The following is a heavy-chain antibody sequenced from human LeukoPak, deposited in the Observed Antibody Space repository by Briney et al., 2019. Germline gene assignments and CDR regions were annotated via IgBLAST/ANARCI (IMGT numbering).Heavy chain of an antibody. V-gene: IGHV3-23*01. CDR1: GFTFSYYD. J-gene: IGHJ3*02. Sequence: GGSLRLSCAASGFTFSYYDMSWVRQAPEKGLEWVSGLSDNGGKTDYADSVKGRFTISRDNSKTTLFLQMNTLRAEDSAVYYCAKARYYNNDAFDMWGQGTMVTVSS. CDR2: LSDNGGKT. D-gene: IGHD1-26*01. CDR3: AKARYYNNDAFDM.